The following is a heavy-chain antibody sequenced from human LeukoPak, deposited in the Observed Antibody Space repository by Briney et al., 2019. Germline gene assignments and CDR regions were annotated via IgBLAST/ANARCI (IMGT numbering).Heavy chain of an antibody. CDR3: ARAAYYDSSGYCDAFDI. Sequence: GGSLRLSCAASGFTFSDYYMSWIRQAPGKGLEWVSYISSSGSTIYYADSVKGRFTISRDNAKNSLCLQMNSLRAEDTAVYYCARAAYYDSSGYCDAFDIWGQGTMVTVSS. V-gene: IGHV3-11*01. D-gene: IGHD3-22*01. CDR1: GFTFSDYY. J-gene: IGHJ3*02. CDR2: ISSSGSTI.